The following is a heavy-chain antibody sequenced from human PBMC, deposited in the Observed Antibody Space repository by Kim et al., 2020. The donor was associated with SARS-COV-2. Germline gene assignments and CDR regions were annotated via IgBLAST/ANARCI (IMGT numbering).Heavy chain of an antibody. CDR3: ARLMATTHHDAFDI. D-gene: IGHD1-1*01. Sequence: ADSVKGRFTISRDNAKNSLYLQMNSLRAEDTAVYYCARLMATTHHDAFDIWGQGTMVTVSS. J-gene: IGHJ3*02. V-gene: IGHV3-21*01.